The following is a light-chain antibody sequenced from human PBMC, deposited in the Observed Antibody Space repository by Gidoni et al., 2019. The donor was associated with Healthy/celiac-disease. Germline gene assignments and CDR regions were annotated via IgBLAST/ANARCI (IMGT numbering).Light chain of an antibody. CDR3: QQYDNRRIT. V-gene: IGKV1-33*01. CDR1: QDISSY. CDR2: DAS. Sequence: IQMTQSPSTLSASVGDRVTITCQARQDISSYLNWYQQKPGKAPKLLIYDASNLETGVPSRFSGSGSGTDFTFTISSLQPEDIATYYCQQYDNRRITFGQGTRLEIK. J-gene: IGKJ5*01.